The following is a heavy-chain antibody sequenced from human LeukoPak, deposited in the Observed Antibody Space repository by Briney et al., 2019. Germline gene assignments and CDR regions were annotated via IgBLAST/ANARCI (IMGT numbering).Heavy chain of an antibody. CDR3: ARGFPFPNVVVIAFDY. CDR2: IYYSGST. J-gene: IGHJ4*02. Sequence: SETLSLTCTVSGGSISSSSYYWGWIRQPPGKGLEWIGSIYYSGSTYYNPSLKSRVTISVDTSKNQFSLKLSSVTAADTAVYYCARGFPFPNVVVIAFDYWGQGTLVTVSS. CDR1: GGSISSSSYY. V-gene: IGHV4-39*01. D-gene: IGHD2-21*01.